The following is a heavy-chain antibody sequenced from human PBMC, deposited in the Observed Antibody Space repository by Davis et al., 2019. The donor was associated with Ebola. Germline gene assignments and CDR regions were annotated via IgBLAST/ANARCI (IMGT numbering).Heavy chain of an antibody. Sequence: PGGSLRLSCADSVITFSSYAMTRVRQAPGKGLEWVSYISSSSSYTNYADSVKGRFTISRDNAKNSLYLQMNSLRAEDTAVYYCARDLGSGVVVMDAFDIWGQGTMVTVSS. CDR3: ARDLGSGVVVMDAFDI. D-gene: IGHD2-21*01. V-gene: IGHV3-21*05. J-gene: IGHJ3*02. CDR1: VITFSSYA. CDR2: ISSSSSYT.